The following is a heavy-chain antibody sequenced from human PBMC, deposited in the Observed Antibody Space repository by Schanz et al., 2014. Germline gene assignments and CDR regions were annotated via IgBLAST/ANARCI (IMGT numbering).Heavy chain of an antibody. J-gene: IGHJ3*02. D-gene: IGHD2-15*01. CDR1: GFTFSSYA. CDR2: TSSDGSLK. Sequence: QVQLVESGGGVVQPGRSLRLSCAASGFTFSSYAVHWVRQAPDKGLVWVAVTSSDGSLKYYADSVKGRFTISRDNSRDTVYLQMNSLRGEDPSGYSFARGGRGCYPGRAFDIWGQGTMVTASS. CDR3: ARGGRGCYPGRAFDI. V-gene: IGHV3-30*04.